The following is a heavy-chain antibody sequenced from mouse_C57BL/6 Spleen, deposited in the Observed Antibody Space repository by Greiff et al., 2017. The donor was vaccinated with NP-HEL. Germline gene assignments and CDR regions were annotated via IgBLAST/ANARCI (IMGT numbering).Heavy chain of an antibody. V-gene: IGHV5-9*04. CDR3: ARITTVVATDWYFDV. D-gene: IGHD1-1*01. CDR2: ISGGGGNT. CDR1: GFTFSSYT. Sequence: EVQLQESGGGLVKPGGSLKLSCAASGFTFSSYTMSWVRQTPEKRLEWVATISGGGGNTYYPDSVKGRFTISRDNAKNTLYLQMSSLRSEDTALYYCARITTVVATDWYFDVWGTGTTVTVSS. J-gene: IGHJ1*03.